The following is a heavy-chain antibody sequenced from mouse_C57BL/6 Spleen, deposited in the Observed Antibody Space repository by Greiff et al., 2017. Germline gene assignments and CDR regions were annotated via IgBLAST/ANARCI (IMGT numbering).Heavy chain of an antibody. Sequence: QVQLQQPGAELVKPGASVKMSCKASGYTFTSYWINWVKQRPGQGLEWIGDIYPGSGSTNYNEKFKSKATLTVDTSSSTAYMQLSSLTSEDAAFYYCARDYCSSYVGYFDVWGTGTTVTVSS. V-gene: IGHV1-55*01. CDR2: IYPGSGST. J-gene: IGHJ1*03. D-gene: IGHD1-1*01. CDR3: ARDYCSSYVGYFDV. CDR1: GYTFTSYW.